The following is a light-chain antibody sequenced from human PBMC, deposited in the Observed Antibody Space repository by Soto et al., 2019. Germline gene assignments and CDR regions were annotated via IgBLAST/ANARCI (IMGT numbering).Light chain of an antibody. CDR1: QNVNSNY. V-gene: IGKV3-20*01. CDR3: QQFGNSPQT. Sequence: EIVLTQSPDTLSLSAGERATLSCRASQNVNSNYFAWYQQKPGQAPRLLIYAASSRATGIPDRFSGSGSGTDFTLTINTLEPEDFAVYYCQQFGNSPQTFGQGTKVEIK. CDR2: AAS. J-gene: IGKJ1*01.